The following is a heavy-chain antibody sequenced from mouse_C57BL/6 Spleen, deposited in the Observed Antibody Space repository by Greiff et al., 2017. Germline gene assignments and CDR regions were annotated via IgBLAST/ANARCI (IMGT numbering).Heavy chain of an antibody. CDR3: ARREDSSGYGFAY. J-gene: IGHJ3*01. CDR2: ISGGGGNT. D-gene: IGHD3-2*02. V-gene: IGHV5-9*01. Sequence: EVQGVESGGGLVKPGGSLKLSCAASGFTFSSYTMSWVRQTPEKRLEWVATISGGGGNTYYPDSVKGRFTISRDNAKNTLYLQMSSLRSEDTALYYCARREDSSGYGFAYWGQGTLVTVSA. CDR1: GFTFSSYT.